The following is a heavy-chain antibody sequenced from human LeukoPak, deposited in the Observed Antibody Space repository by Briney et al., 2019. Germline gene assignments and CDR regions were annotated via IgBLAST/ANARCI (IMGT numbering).Heavy chain of an antibody. V-gene: IGHV3-15*01. J-gene: IGHJ5*02. Sequence: SGGSLSLCCAASGFTFTNAWMTWVRQAPGEGLEWVGRIKSRTDGGTTEYAAPVKGRFTISRDDSKNTLYLQMNSLQTEDTAVYYCATVLFTNPVLTCYCLPWARGPLVTVSS. CDR3: ATVLFTNPVLTCYCLP. CDR1: GFTFTNAW. CDR2: IKSRTDGGTT. D-gene: IGHD3-9*01.